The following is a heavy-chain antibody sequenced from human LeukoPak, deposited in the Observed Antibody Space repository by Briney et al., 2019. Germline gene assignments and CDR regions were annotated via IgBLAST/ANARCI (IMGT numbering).Heavy chain of an antibody. J-gene: IGHJ4*02. V-gene: IGHV1-3*01. Sequence: GASVKVSCKASGYTFTSYAMHWVRQAPGQRLEWMGWINAGNGNTKYSQKFQGRVTITRDTSASTAYMELSSLRSEDTAVYYCAAVMYGDYGDTDFDYWGQGTLVTVSS. D-gene: IGHD4-17*01. CDR2: INAGNGNT. CDR1: GYTFTSYA. CDR3: AAVMYGDYGDTDFDY.